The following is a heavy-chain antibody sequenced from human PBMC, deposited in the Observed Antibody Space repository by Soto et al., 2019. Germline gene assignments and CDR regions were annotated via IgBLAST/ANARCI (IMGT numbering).Heavy chain of an antibody. CDR2: ISAYNGNT. CDR3: ARDGPTYYDFWSGYYTNFDY. CDR1: GYTFTSYG. V-gene: IGHV1-18*04. Sequence: VASVKVSCKASGYTFTSYGISWVRQAPGQGLEWMGWISAYNGNTNYAQKLQGRVTMTTDTSTSTAYMELRSLRSDDTAVYYCARDGPTYYDFWSGYYTNFDYWGQGTLVTVSS. J-gene: IGHJ4*02. D-gene: IGHD3-3*01.